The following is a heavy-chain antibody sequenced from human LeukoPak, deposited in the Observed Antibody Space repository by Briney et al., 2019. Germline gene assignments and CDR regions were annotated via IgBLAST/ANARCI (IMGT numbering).Heavy chain of an antibody. CDR2: IIPILGIA. J-gene: IGHJ3*01. CDR1: GGTFSSYA. V-gene: IGHV1-69*04. CDR3: ARGTITMVRGVQWYEF. D-gene: IGHD3-10*01. Sequence: SVKVSCKASGGTFSSYAISWVRQAPGQGLEWMGRIIPILGIANYAQKFQGRVTITADKSTSTAYMELSSLRSEDTAVYYCARGTITMVRGVQWYEFWGQGTMVTVSS.